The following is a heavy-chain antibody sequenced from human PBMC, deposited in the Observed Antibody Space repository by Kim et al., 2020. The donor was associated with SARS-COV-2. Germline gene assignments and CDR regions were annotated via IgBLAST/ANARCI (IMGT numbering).Heavy chain of an antibody. J-gene: IGHJ4*02. CDR1: GGSISSSSYY. V-gene: IGHV4-39*01. CDR3: ATLTTGGFFDY. Sequence: SETLSLTCTVSGGSISSSSYYWGWIRQPPGKGLEWIGSIYYSGSTYYNPSLKSRVTISVDTSKNQFSLKLSSVTAADTAVYYCATLTTGGFFDYWGQGTLVTVSS. CDR2: IYYSGST. D-gene: IGHD4-17*01.